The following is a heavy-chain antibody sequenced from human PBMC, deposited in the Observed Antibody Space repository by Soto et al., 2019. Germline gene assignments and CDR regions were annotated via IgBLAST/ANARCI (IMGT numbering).Heavy chain of an antibody. D-gene: IGHD3-22*01. J-gene: IGHJ4*02. Sequence: EVQLVESGGDLVQPGGSLRLSCAASGFSYSSYWMSWVRQAPGKGLEWVANIKHDGSDKDYVDSVKGRFTISRDNAQNSLYLQMNSLRVEDTAVYYCARERHYYDRSGYQGYWGQGTLVTVSS. CDR2: IKHDGSDK. CDR3: ARERHYYDRSGYQGY. V-gene: IGHV3-7*01. CDR1: GFSYSSYW.